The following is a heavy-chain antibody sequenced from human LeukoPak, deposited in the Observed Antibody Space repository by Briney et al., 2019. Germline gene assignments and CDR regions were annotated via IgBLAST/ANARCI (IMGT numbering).Heavy chain of an antibody. Sequence: GASVKVSCKASGGTFSSYAISWVRQAPGQGLEWMGGIIPIFGTANYAQKFQGRVTITADESASTAYMELSSLRSEDTAVYYCARGERDIFHPGYGMDVWGKGTTVTVSS. CDR3: ARGERDIFHPGYGMDV. J-gene: IGHJ6*04. D-gene: IGHD3-9*01. CDR1: GGTFSSYA. CDR2: IIPIFGTA. V-gene: IGHV1-69*13.